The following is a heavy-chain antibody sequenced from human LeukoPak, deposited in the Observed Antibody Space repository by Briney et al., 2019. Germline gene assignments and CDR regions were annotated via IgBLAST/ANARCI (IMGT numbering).Heavy chain of an antibody. CDR2: IRYDGSNK. Sequence: GGSLRLSCAASGFTFSSYGMHWVRQAPGKGLEWVAFIRYDGSNKYYADSVKGRFTISRDNSKNTLYLQVNSLRAEDTAVYYCAKTQHDHYYDSSGYFPNFDYWGQGTLVTVSS. D-gene: IGHD3-22*01. J-gene: IGHJ4*02. CDR3: AKTQHDHYYDSSGYFPNFDY. CDR1: GFTFSSYG. V-gene: IGHV3-30*02.